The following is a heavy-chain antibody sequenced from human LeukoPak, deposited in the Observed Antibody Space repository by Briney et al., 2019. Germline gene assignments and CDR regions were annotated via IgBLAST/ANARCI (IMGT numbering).Heavy chain of an antibody. CDR1: GFTFSGYP. J-gene: IGHJ6*02. D-gene: IGHD2-2*01. CDR2: ISYDGSNK. CDR3: ARDEGYCSRTSCYGASKGMDV. V-gene: IGHV3-30-3*01. Sequence: GGSLRLSCAASGFTFSGYPIRWVRQAPGKGLEWVAVISYDGSNKYYADSVKGRFTISRDNSKNTLYLQMNSLRAEDTAVYYCARDEGYCSRTSCYGASKGMDVRGQGTAVIVSS.